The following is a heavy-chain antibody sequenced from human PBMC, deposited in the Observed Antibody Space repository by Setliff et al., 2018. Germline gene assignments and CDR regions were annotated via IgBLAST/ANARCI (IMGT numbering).Heavy chain of an antibody. J-gene: IGHJ5*02. Sequence: PGGSLRLSCVASGFTFNNYALNWDRQAPGKGLEWVSSISSRSTYIYYADSVKGRFTISRDNAENSLYLQMNSLRTEDTGVYYCARDVYDFRTGQADPWGQGTLVTVSS. CDR2: ISSRSTYI. V-gene: IGHV3-21*06. CDR1: GFTFNNYA. D-gene: IGHD3-3*01. CDR3: ARDVYDFRTGQADP.